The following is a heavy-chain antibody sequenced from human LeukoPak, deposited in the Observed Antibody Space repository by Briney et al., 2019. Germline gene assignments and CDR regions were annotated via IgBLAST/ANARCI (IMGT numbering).Heavy chain of an antibody. D-gene: IGHD5-18*01. V-gene: IGHV3-23*01. CDR3: AKAYWDAAMNPSDY. J-gene: IGHJ4*02. CDR1: GFTFSNYG. CDR2: INGNGVNT. Sequence: QPGGSLRLSCAASGFTFSNYGMSWVRQAPGKGLEWVATINGNGVNTYYADSVKGRFTISRDNSKNTLYLQMSSLRAEDSAIYHCAKAYWDAAMNPSDYWGQGTLVTVSS.